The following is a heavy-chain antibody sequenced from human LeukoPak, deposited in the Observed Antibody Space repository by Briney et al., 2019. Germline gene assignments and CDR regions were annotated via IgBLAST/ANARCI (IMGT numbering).Heavy chain of an antibody. CDR2: IKQDGSEK. J-gene: IGHJ3*02. D-gene: IGHD5-24*01. CDR3: ARSQLAAFDI. V-gene: IGHV3-7*01. CDR1: GFTLSSYW. Sequence: GGSLRLSCAASGFTLSSYWMGWVRQAPGKGLEWVANIKQDGSEKYYVDSVKGRFTISRDNAKNSLYLQMNSLRAEGTAVYYCARSQLAAFDIWGQGTMVTVSS.